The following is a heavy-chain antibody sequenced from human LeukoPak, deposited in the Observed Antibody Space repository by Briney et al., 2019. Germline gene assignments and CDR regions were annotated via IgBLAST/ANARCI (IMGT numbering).Heavy chain of an antibody. CDR3: AKARLSTGWAYNDY. V-gene: IGHV3-23*01. D-gene: IGHD6-19*01. Sequence: PGGSLRLSCAASGFTFNNYAMSWARQAPGKGLEWVSAVVGGGGTTFYADSVKGRFTISRDNSRNTVYLQMNSLRGEDTAVYYCAKARLSTGWAYNDYWGQGTLVSVSS. CDR2: VVGGGGTT. CDR1: GFTFNNYA. J-gene: IGHJ4*02.